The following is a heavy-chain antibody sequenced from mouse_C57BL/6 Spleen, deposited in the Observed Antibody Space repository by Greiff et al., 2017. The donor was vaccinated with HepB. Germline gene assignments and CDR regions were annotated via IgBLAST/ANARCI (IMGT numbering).Heavy chain of an antibody. CDR3: ARKGDYYGSSPYAMDY. J-gene: IGHJ4*01. CDR2: INPNNGGT. CDR1: GYTFTDYN. V-gene: IGHV1-22*01. Sequence: EVHLVESGPELVKPGASVKMSCKASGYTFTDYNMHWVKQSHGKSLEWIGYINPNNGGTSYNQKFKGKATLTVNKSSSTAYMELRSLTSEDSAVYYCARKGDYYGSSPYAMDYWGQGTSVTVSS. D-gene: IGHD1-1*01.